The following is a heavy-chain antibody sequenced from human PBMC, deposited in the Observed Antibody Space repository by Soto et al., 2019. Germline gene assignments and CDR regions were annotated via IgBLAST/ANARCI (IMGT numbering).Heavy chain of an antibody. CDR3: ARPRDGYNPGYYGMDV. D-gene: IGHD5-12*01. V-gene: IGHV1-69*13. CDR1: GGTFSSYA. J-gene: IGHJ6*01. CDR2: IIPIFGTA. Sequence: SVKVSCKASGGTFSSYAISWVRQAPGQGLEWMGGIIPIFGTANYAQKFQGRVTITADESTSTAYMELSSLRSEDTAVYYCARPRDGYNPGYYGMDVWGERNKVT.